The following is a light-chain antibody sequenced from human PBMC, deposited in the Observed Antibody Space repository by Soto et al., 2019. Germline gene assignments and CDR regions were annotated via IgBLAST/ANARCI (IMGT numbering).Light chain of an antibody. V-gene: IGKV3-15*01. J-gene: IGKJ5*01. CDR3: QQYSNWPPFT. Sequence: EIVMAQSPGTLSVSPGERATLSCRASQSVSSKLAWYQQKPGQSPRLLIYGTSTRATGIPARFSGSGSGTEFTLTIISLQSEDFGVYYCQQYSNWPPFTFGQGTRLEVK. CDR2: GTS. CDR1: QSVSSK.